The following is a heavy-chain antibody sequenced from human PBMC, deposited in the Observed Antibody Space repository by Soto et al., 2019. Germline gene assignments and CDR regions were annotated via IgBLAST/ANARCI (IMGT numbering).Heavy chain of an antibody. V-gene: IGHV3-23*01. CDR3: AKGRYYGSGSYSGWYFDY. CDR2: ISGSGGST. CDR1: GFTFSSYA. D-gene: IGHD3-10*01. Sequence: EVQLLESGGGLVQPGGSLRLSCAASGFTFSSYAMSWVRQAPGKGLEWVSAISGSGGSTYYADSVKGRFTISRDNSKNTLYLQMNSLRAEDTAVYYCAKGRYYGSGSYSGWYFDYWGQGTLVTVSS. J-gene: IGHJ4*02.